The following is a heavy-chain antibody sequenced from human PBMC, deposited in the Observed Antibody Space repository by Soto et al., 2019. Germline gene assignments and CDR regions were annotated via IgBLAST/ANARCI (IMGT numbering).Heavy chain of an antibody. D-gene: IGHD3-10*01. V-gene: IGHV3-23*01. CDR1: GFTFSNYG. Sequence: DVQVLESGGGLVQPGGSLRLSCAASGFTFSNYGMSWVRQAPGKGLEWVSSIRNSGGSTYYADSVKGRFTISRDTSKNTRYLQKDSLRVEDTGIYDCATTSNHITRIRGVVNFDYWGQGALVTVSS. J-gene: IGHJ4*02. CDR2: IRNSGGST. CDR3: ATTSNHITRIRGVVNFDY.